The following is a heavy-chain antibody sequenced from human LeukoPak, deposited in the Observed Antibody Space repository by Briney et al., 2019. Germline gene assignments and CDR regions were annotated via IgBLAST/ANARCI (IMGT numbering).Heavy chain of an antibody. CDR1: GGSISSSSYY. D-gene: IGHD6-19*01. Sequence: PSETLSLTCTVSGGSISSSSYYWGWIRQPPGKGLEWVSAISGSGGSTYYADSVKGRFTISRDNSKNTLYLQMNSLRAEDTALYYCATSSGWYPKYFDYWGQGTLVTVSS. V-gene: IGHV3-23*01. CDR2: ISGSGGST. CDR3: ATSSGWYPKYFDY. J-gene: IGHJ4*02.